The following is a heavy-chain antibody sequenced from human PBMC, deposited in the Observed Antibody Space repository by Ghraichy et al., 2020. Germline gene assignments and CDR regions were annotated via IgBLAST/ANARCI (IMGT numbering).Heavy chain of an antibody. V-gene: IGHV3-74*01. CDR3: ARARYSLWSMDY. CDR1: GFTFSSYW. Sequence: GGSLRLSCAASGFTFSSYWMHWVRPAPGKGLVWVSRINSDGSSTSYADSVKGRFTISRDNAKNTLYLQMNSLRAEDTAVYYGARARYSLWSMDYWGQGTLVTVSS. D-gene: IGHD2-15*01. J-gene: IGHJ4*02. CDR2: INSDGSST.